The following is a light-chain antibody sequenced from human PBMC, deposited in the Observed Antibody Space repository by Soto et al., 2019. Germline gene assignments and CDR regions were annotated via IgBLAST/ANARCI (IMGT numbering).Light chain of an antibody. V-gene: IGLV2-11*01. CDR1: SSDVGGYEY. Sequence: QSVLTQPRSVSGSPGQSVTISCTGTSSDVGGYEYVSWYQQHPGKALKLMIYDVSKRPSGVPDRFSGSRSGNTASLTISGLQTEDEADYYCCSYAGSPFYVFGIGTKVTVL. CDR2: DVS. J-gene: IGLJ1*01. CDR3: CSYAGSPFYV.